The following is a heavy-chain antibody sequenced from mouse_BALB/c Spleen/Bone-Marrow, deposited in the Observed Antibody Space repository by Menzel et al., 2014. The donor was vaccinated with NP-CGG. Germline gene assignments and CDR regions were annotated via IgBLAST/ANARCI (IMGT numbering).Heavy chain of an antibody. CDR2: INTNGGST. J-gene: IGHJ3*01. CDR3: ASLYDGYSVFVY. Sequence: EVNVVGSGGGLVKLGGSLKLSCAASGFTFSSYYMSWVRQTPEKRLELVAAINTNGGSTYYPDTVKGRFTISRDNAKNTLYLQMSSLKSEDTALYYCASLYDGYSVFVYWGQGTPVTVSA. CDR1: GFTFSSYY. D-gene: IGHD2-3*01. V-gene: IGHV5-6-2*01.